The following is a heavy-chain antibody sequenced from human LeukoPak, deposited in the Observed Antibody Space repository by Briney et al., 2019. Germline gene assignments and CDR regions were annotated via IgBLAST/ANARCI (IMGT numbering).Heavy chain of an antibody. CDR1: GGTFSIYA. CDR3: ARGLHGDYGYFDY. V-gene: IGHV1-69*13. CDR2: VIPMFATA. Sequence: GASVKVSCTASGGTFSIYAISWVRQAPGQGLEWMGGVIPMFATANYAPKFQDRVTITADESTSTAYMELRSLRSEDTAVYHCARGLHGDYGYFDYWGQGTLVTVSS. J-gene: IGHJ4*02. D-gene: IGHD4-17*01.